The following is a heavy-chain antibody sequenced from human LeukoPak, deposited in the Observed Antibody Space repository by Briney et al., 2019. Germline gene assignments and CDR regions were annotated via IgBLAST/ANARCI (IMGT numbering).Heavy chain of an antibody. CDR1: GYTFIGYY. V-gene: IGHV1-2*02. D-gene: IGHD6-13*01. CDR3: ARDAAGGRDY. Sequence: GASVKVSCKASGYTFIGYYMHWVRQAPGQGLEWMGWINPNSGDTNFAQKFQGRVTMTRDTSISTAYMELSRLTSDDTAVYYCARDAAGGRDYWGQGTLVTVSS. CDR2: INPNSGDT. J-gene: IGHJ4*02.